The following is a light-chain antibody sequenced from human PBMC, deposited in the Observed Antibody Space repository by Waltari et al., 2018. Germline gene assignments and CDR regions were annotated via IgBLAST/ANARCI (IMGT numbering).Light chain of an antibody. V-gene: IGKV3-20*01. CDR2: AAS. CDR1: QSVTSNY. Sequence: EIVLTQSPGPLSLSPGERATLPCRASQSVTSNYLAWYQQRPGQAPRLLIYAASSRATGIPGRFSGSGSDTDFALTISRLEPEDFAVYYCQQYGSSPETFGQGTKLEIK. J-gene: IGKJ2*01. CDR3: QQYGSSPET.